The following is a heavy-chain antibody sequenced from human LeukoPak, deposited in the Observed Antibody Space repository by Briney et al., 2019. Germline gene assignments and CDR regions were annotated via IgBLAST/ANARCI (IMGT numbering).Heavy chain of an antibody. CDR3: VRDTFSPDAFDI. CDR1: GFTFSSYS. Sequence: PGGSLRLSCAASGFTFSSYSMNWVRQAPGKGLEWVSSICNSSSNIYSADSVKGRFTISRDNAKNTLYLQINSQRAEDTAVCYCVRDTFSPDAFDIWGEGTMVTVSS. J-gene: IGHJ3*02. V-gene: IGHV3-21*03. D-gene: IGHD3-16*01. CDR2: ICNSSSNI.